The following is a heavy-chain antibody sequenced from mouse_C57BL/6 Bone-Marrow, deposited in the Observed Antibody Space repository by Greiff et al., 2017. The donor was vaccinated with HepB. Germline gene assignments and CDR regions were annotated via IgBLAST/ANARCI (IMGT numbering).Heavy chain of an antibody. CDR1: GFTFNTYA. V-gene: IGHV10-3*01. CDR2: IRSKSSNYAT. Sequence: DVMLVDSGGGLVQPQGSLKLSCAASGFTFNTYAMHWVRQAPGKGLEWVARIRSKSSNYATYYADSVKDRFTISRDDSQSMLYLQMNNLRTEDTAMYYCVRERDWAMDYWGQRTSVTVSS. J-gene: IGHJ4*01. CDR3: VRERDWAMDY. D-gene: IGHD3-3*01.